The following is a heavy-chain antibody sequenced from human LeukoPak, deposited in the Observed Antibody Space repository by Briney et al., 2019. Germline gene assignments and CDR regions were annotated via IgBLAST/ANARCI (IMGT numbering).Heavy chain of an antibody. Sequence: PGGSLRLSCAASGFTFSSYAMSWVRQAAGKGLEWVSAISGSGGSTYYADSVKGRFTISRDNSKNTLYLQMNSLRAEDTAVYYCAKDHWVTTVTISLMDDAFDIWGQGTMVTVSS. CDR1: GFTFSSYA. J-gene: IGHJ3*02. CDR2: ISGSGGST. D-gene: IGHD4-17*01. V-gene: IGHV3-23*01. CDR3: AKDHWVTTVTISLMDDAFDI.